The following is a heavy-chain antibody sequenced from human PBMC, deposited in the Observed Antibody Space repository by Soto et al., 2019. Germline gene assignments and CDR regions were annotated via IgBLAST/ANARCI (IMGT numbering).Heavy chain of an antibody. V-gene: IGHV3-30*18. D-gene: IGHD2-8*01. J-gene: IGHJ4*02. CDR1: GFSFSNYG. CDR3: SKDRRGGRAVLDS. Sequence: GGSLRLSCAASGFSFSNYGMHWVCQAPGKGLEWVAVISYDGSSKYHADSVKGRFTISRDNSKNTLHLQMNSLRAEDTAVYYCSKDRRGGRAVLDSWGQGTPATVSS. CDR2: ISYDGSSK.